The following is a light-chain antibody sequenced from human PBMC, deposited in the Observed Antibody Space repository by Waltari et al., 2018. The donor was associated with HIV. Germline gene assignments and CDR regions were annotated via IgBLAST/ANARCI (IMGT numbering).Light chain of an antibody. V-gene: IGKV1-33*01. CDR3: LQYDNLPFT. Sequence: DIQLTQSPSSLSASIGDRVTITCQASQDISKYLHWYQQKPGKAPKVLIYDASNLQTGVPSWFSGSGSGTDFSFTIISLLPEDIATYYCLQYDNLPFTFGPGTKVDIK. CDR1: QDISKY. J-gene: IGKJ3*01. CDR2: DAS.